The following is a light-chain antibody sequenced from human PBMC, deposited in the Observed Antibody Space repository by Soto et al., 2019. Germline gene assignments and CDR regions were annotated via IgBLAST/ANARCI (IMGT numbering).Light chain of an antibody. CDR1: RGLSSTY. Sequence: EIVLTHSPGTLPLSPGERATLSCRASRGLSSTYVVWYQQKPGRAPRLLIYAASRRAPGIPARFSGSGSATEYTLTISRLEPEDFAVYYCQQQCTFGQGTKLEIK. CDR2: AAS. J-gene: IGKJ2*02. V-gene: IGKV3-20*01. CDR3: QQQCT.